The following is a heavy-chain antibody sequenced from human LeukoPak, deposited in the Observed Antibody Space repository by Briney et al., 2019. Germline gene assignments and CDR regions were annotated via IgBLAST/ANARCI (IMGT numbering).Heavy chain of an antibody. CDR1: GGSISSYY. V-gene: IGHV4-4*08. Sequence: SETLSLTCTVSGGSISSYYWSWIRQPPGKGLEWIGRIYTSGSTNYNPSLKSRVTISVDTSKNQFSLKLSSVTAADTAVYYCARPNVYCSGGSCYLDAFDIWGQGTMVTVSS. CDR2: IYTSGST. D-gene: IGHD2-15*01. J-gene: IGHJ3*02. CDR3: ARPNVYCSGGSCYLDAFDI.